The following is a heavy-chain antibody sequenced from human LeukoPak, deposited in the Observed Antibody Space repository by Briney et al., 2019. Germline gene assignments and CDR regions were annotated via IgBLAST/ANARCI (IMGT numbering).Heavy chain of an antibody. Sequence: TGGSLRLSCAASGFTFSDYAMSWVRQAPGKGLEWVSTLSDGGSITYYADSVKGRFTISRDNSKNTLFLQMNSLRAEDTAVYYCARDRVTGTPLFDYWGQGTLVTVSS. D-gene: IGHD6-19*01. CDR3: ARDRVTGTPLFDY. J-gene: IGHJ4*02. CDR2: LSDGGSIT. CDR1: GFTFSDYA. V-gene: IGHV3-23*01.